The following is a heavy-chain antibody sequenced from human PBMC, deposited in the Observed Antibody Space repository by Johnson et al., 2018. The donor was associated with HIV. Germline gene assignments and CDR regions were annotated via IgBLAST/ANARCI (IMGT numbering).Heavy chain of an antibody. J-gene: IGHJ3*02. Sequence: QVQLLESGGGVVQPGRSLRLSCAASGFTFSSYAMHWVRQAPGKGLEWVAVISYDGSNKYYADSVKGRFTISRDNSKNTLYLQMNSLRAEDTAVYYCARDHNHSNPGGAFDIWGQGTMVTVSS. CDR1: GFTFSSYA. CDR2: ISYDGSNK. CDR3: ARDHNHSNPGGAFDI. D-gene: IGHD1-14*01. V-gene: IGHV3-30-3*01.